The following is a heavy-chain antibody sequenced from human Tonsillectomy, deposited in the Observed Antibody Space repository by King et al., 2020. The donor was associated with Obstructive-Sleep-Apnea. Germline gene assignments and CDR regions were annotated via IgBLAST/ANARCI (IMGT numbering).Heavy chain of an antibody. CDR3: ARRSGVAAVNWFDP. CDR1: GGSFSDYY. V-gene: IGHV4-34*01. D-gene: IGHD2-2*01. J-gene: IGHJ5*02. CDR2: INHSAST. Sequence: VQLQQWGAGLLKPSETLSLTCAVFGGSFSDYYWSWIRQPPGKGLVWIGEINHSASTNYNPSLKSRVTISVDTSKNQFSLGLNSVTAADTAIYYCARRSGVAAVNWFDPWGQGTLVTVSS.